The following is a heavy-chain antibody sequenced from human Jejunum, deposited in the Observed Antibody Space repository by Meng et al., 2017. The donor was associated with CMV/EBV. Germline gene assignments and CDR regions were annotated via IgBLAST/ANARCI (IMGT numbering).Heavy chain of an antibody. CDR3: AKDRGSIVLVTAAMGRKRYYYDGMDV. Sequence: RQDPGKGLEWVAGISGAGTYSDNADSVKGRFTISRDSSTNTLYLQMHSLRAEDTAVYYCAKDRGSIVLVTAAMGRKRYYYDGMDVWGQGTTVTVSS. CDR2: ISGAGTYS. D-gene: IGHD2-2*01. V-gene: IGHV3-23*01. J-gene: IGHJ6*02.